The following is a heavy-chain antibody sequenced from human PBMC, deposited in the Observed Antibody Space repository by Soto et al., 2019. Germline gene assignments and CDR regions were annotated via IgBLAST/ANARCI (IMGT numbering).Heavy chain of an antibody. D-gene: IGHD6-19*01. CDR3: TTSGGGSGWSF. J-gene: IGHJ4*02. V-gene: IGHV3-15*07. Sequence: EVQLVESGGGLVKPGGSLRLSCAASGLTFSNAEMTWVRKAPGKGLEWVGRIRGKGDGGATDYDAPVKYRFIILRDDSENMVYLQMNSLKTEDTAVYYCTTSGGGSGWSFWGQGTLVTVSS. CDR2: IRGKGDGGAT. CDR1: GLTFSNAE.